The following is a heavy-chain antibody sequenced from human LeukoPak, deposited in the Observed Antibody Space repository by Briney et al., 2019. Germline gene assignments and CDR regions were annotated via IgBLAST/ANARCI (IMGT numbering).Heavy chain of an antibody. CDR3: ERVQDSGLYRWY. CDR2: IYTGGGT. V-gene: IGHV3-66*01. CDR1: GFSVSSKY. D-gene: IGHD1-26*01. J-gene: IGHJ4*02. Sequence: GGSLRLSCAASGFSVSSKYMSWVRQAPGKGLEWVSVIYTGGGTYYADSVKGRFTISRDDSENTLYLQMNSLRVEDTAVYYCERVQDSGLYRWYWGQGTLVTVSS.